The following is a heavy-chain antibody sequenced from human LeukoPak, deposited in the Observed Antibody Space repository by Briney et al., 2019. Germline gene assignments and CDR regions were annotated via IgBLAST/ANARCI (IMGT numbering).Heavy chain of an antibody. V-gene: IGHV4-34*01. J-gene: IGHJ6*03. CDR2: INHSGST. CDR3: ARERYFDWLLSNYYYYYMDV. CDR1: GGSFSGYY. Sequence: PSETLSLTCAVYGGSFSGYYWSWLRQPPGKGLEWIGEINHSGSTNYNPSLKSRVTMSVDTSKNQFSLKLSSVTAADTAVYYCARERYFDWLLSNYYYYYMDVWGKGTTVTISS. D-gene: IGHD3-9*01.